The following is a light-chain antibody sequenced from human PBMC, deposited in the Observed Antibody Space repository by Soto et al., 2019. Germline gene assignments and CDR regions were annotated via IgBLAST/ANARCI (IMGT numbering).Light chain of an antibody. CDR1: QSVSSY. CDR3: QQHANWPLT. CDR2: DAS. Sequence: EIVLTQSPGTLSLSPGERATLSCRASQSVSSYLAWYQQKPGQAPRLLIYDASNRATGIPARFSGSGSGTDFTLTISSLEPEDFAVYYCQQHANWPLTFGGGTKV. V-gene: IGKV3-11*01. J-gene: IGKJ4*01.